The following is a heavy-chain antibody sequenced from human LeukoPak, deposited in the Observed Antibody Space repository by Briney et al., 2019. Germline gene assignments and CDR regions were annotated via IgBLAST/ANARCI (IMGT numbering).Heavy chain of an antibody. CDR1: GGSISSSSYY. Sequence: SETLSFTCTVSGGSISSSSYYWGWIRQPPGKGLEWIGSIYYSGSTYYNPSLKSRVTISVDTSKNQFSLKLSSVTAADTAVYYCARRKMTTASLDYWGQGTLVTVSS. CDR2: IYYSGST. J-gene: IGHJ4*02. CDR3: ARRKMTTASLDY. V-gene: IGHV4-39*01. D-gene: IGHD4-11*01.